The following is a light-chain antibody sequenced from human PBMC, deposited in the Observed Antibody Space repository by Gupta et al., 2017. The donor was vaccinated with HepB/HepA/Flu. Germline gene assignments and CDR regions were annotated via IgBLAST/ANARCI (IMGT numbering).Light chain of an antibody. Sequence: QSVVTQPPSASGTPGQRVTISCSGSSSNIGSNSVHWYQQLPGTAPKLLSYSNDQRPSGIPDRFSGSKSGTSAYLAISGLRSEDEADYYGAAWDDSLSGVVFGGGTKLTVL. CDR1: SSNIGSNS. CDR2: SND. CDR3: AAWDDSLSGVV. J-gene: IGLJ2*01. V-gene: IGLV1-47*02.